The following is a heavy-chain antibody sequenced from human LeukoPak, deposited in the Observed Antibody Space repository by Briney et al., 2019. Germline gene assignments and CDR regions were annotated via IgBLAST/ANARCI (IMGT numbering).Heavy chain of an antibody. Sequence: GGSLRLSCAASGFTFSSYSMNRVRQAPGKGLEWVSSISSSSSYIYYADSVKGRFTISRDNAKNSLYLQMNTHRAEDTAVYYCARAGRYSSSPVDYWGQGTLVTVSS. CDR2: ISSSSSYI. CDR1: GFTFSSYS. V-gene: IGHV3-21*01. CDR3: ARAGRYSSSPVDY. D-gene: IGHD6-6*01. J-gene: IGHJ4*02.